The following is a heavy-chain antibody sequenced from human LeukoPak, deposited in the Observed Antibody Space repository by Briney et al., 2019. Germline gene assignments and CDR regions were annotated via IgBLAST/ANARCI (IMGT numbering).Heavy chain of an antibody. D-gene: IGHD4-17*01. Sequence: QPGGSLRLSCAASGFTFSGYWMSWVRQAPGKGLEWVAVISYDGSNKYYADSVKGRFTISRDNSKNTLYLQMNSLRAEDTAVYYCAKDLADYGDYVGLDYWGQGTLVTVSS. CDR2: ISYDGSNK. CDR3: AKDLADYGDYVGLDY. J-gene: IGHJ4*02. CDR1: GFTFSGYW. V-gene: IGHV3-30*18.